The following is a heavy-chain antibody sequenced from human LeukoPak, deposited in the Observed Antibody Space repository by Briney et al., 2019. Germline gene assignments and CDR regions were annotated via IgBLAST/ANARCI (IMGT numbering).Heavy chain of an antibody. J-gene: IGHJ5*02. V-gene: IGHV3-7*01. CDR3: ARDRVTGTTYWFDP. Sequence: GGSLRLSCEASGFTFSNSYMSWVRQAPGKGLEWVAIINPDGSQGSYVDSVKGRFTISRDNAKNSLYLQMNSLRAEDTAVYYCARDRVTGTTYWFDPWGQGTLVTVSS. CDR2: INPDGSQG. D-gene: IGHD1-7*01. CDR1: GFTFSNSY.